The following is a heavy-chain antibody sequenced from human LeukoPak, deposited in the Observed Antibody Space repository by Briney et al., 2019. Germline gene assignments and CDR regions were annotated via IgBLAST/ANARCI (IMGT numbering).Heavy chain of an antibody. D-gene: IGHD3-9*01. V-gene: IGHV3-21*01. Sequence: GGSLRLSCAASGFTFSSYSMNWVRQAPGKGLEWVSSISSSSSYIYYADSVKGRFTISRDNAKNSLYLQMNSLRAEDTAVYYCARDRDLRYFDWPLRDWYFDLWGRGTLVTVSS. J-gene: IGHJ2*01. CDR2: ISSSSSYI. CDR3: ARDRDLRYFDWPLRDWYFDL. CDR1: GFTFSSYS.